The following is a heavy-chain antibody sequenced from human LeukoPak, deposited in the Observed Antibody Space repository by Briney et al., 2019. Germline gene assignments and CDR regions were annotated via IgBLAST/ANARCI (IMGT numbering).Heavy chain of an antibody. V-gene: IGHV3-33*01. Sequence: PGRSLRLSCAASGFTFSSYGMHWVRQAPGKGLEWVAVIWYDGSNKYYADSVKGRFTISRDNSKNMVYLQMNSLRAEDSAIYYCARPYGDYYFDYWGQGTLVTVSS. CDR1: GFTFSSYG. J-gene: IGHJ4*02. CDR3: ARPYGDYYFDY. D-gene: IGHD4-17*01. CDR2: IWYDGSNK.